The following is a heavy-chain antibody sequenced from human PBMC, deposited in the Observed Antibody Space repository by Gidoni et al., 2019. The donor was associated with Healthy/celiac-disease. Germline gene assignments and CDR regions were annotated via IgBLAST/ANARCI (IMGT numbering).Heavy chain of an antibody. J-gene: IGHJ6*02. CDR3: AREGYCSSTSCYYYGMDV. CDR1: GYTFTGYY. CDR2: INPNSGGT. D-gene: IGHD2-2*01. Sequence: QVQLVQSGAEVKKPGASVKVSCKASGYTFTGYYMHWVRQAPGQGLEWMGWINPNSGGTNYAQKFQGRVTMIRDTSISTAYMELSRLRSDDTAVYYCAREGYCSSTSCYYYGMDVWGQGTTVTVSS. V-gene: IGHV1-2*02.